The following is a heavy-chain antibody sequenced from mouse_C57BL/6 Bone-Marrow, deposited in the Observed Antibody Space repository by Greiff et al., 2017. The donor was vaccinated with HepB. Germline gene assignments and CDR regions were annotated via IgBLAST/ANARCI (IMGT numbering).Heavy chain of an antibody. Sequence: QVQLQQSGPELVKPGASVKISCKASGYAFSSSWMNWVKQRPGKGLEWIGRIYPGDGDTNYNGKFKGKATLTADKSSSTAYMQLSSLTSEDSAVYFCARYYDGPQCWGQGTTLTVSS. CDR3: ARYYDGPQC. CDR2: IYPGDGDT. V-gene: IGHV1-82*01. D-gene: IGHD1-1*01. CDR1: GYAFSSSW. J-gene: IGHJ2*01.